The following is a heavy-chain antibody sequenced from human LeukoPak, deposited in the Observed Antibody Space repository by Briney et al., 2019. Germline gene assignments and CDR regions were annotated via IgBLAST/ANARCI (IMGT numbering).Heavy chain of an antibody. CDR1: GGSISSYY. CDR2: IYYSGST. Sequence: PSETLSFTCTGAGGSISSYYWSWIRQPPGKGLEWIGYIYYSGSTNYNPSLKSRVTISVDTSKNQFSLKLSSVTAADTAVYYCARPGWLRFRGGDAFDIWGQGTMVTVSS. D-gene: IGHD5-12*01. J-gene: IGHJ3*02. V-gene: IGHV4-59*01. CDR3: ARPGWLRFRGGDAFDI.